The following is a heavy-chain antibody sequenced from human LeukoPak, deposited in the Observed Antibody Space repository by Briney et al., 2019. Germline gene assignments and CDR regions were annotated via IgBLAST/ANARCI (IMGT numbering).Heavy chain of an antibody. CDR1: GFIFSNNW. V-gene: IGHV3-53*01. CDR2: IYIDGTT. D-gene: IGHD6-13*01. CDR3: ARGPRYSFY. Sequence: GGSLRLSCAASGFIFSNNWMSWVRQAPGKGLEWISVIYIDGTTYYADSVKGRFTISRDQANNTLYLQMNTLRDEDTAVYYCARGPRYSFYWGQGTLVSVSS. J-gene: IGHJ4*02.